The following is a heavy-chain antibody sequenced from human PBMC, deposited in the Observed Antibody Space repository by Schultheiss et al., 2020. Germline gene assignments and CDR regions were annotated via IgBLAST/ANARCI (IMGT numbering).Heavy chain of an antibody. V-gene: IGHV4-4*07. CDR1: GGSISSYY. CDR2: IYTSGST. J-gene: IGHJ4*02. Sequence: SETLSLTCTVSGGSISSYYWSWIRQPAGKGLEWIGRIYTSGSTNYNPSLKSRVTISVDTSKNQFSLKLSSVTAADTAVYYCARPYAGSSSSAFDYWGQGTLVTVSS. CDR3: ARPYAGSSSSAFDY. D-gene: IGHD6-6*01.